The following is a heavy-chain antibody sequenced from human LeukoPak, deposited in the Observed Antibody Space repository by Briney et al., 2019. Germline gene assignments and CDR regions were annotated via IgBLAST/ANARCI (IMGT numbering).Heavy chain of an antibody. CDR3: AKDLRRITMVRGVIPWFDP. CDR2: ISGSGGST. CDR1: GFTFSSYA. V-gene: IGHV3-23*01. Sequence: GGSLRLSCAASGFTFSSYAMSWVRQAPGKGLEWVSAISGSGGSTYYADSVKGRFTTSRDNSKNTLYLQMNSLRAEDTAVYYCAKDLRRITMVRGVIPWFDPWGQGTLVTVSS. J-gene: IGHJ5*02. D-gene: IGHD3-10*01.